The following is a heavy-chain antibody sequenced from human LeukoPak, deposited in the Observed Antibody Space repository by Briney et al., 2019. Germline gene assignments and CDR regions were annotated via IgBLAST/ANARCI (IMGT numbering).Heavy chain of an antibody. CDR2: ISWNSGSI. Sequence: GGSLRLSCAASGFTFDDYAMHWVRQAPGKGLEWVSGISWNSGSIGYADSVKGRFTISRDNAKNSLYLQMNSLRAEDMALYYCAKGVYGELSVDAFDIWGQGTMVTVSS. D-gene: IGHD4-17*01. CDR1: GFTFDDYA. J-gene: IGHJ3*02. CDR3: AKGVYGELSVDAFDI. V-gene: IGHV3-9*03.